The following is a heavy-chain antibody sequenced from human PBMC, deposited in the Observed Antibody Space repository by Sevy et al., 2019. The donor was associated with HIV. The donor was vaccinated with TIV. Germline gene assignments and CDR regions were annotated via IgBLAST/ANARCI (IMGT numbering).Heavy chain of an antibody. V-gene: IGHV3-30-3*01. CDR3: ARPGMSFLVRDYYFDY. J-gene: IGHJ4*02. CDR1: GFTFSSYA. D-gene: IGHD6-6*01. CDR2: ISYDGSNK. Sequence: GGSLRLSCAASGFTFSSYAMHWVRQAPGKGLEWVAVISYDGSNKYYADSVKGRFTISRDNSKNTLYLQMNSLRAEDTAVDYCARPGMSFLVRDYYFDYWGQGTLVTVSS.